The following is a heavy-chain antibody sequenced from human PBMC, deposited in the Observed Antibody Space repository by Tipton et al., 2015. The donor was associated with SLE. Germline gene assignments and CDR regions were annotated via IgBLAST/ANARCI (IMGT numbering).Heavy chain of an antibody. J-gene: IGHJ4*02. CDR1: GFTFSSYA. CDR2: ISYDGSNK. V-gene: IGHV3-30*04. D-gene: IGHD3-9*01. Sequence: SLRLSCAASGFTFSSYAMPWVRQAPGKGLEWVAVISYDGSNKYYADSVKGRFTISRDNSKNTLYLQMNSLRAEDTAVYYCARGRYFDVGYWGQGTLVTVSS. CDR3: ARGRYFDVGY.